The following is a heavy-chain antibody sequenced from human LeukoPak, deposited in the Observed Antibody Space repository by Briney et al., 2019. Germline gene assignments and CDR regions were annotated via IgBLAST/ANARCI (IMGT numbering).Heavy chain of an antibody. CDR2: ISSSSSYI. V-gene: IGHV3-21*01. CDR1: GFTFSSYS. D-gene: IGHD6-13*01. Sequence: GGSLRLSCAASGFTFSSYSMNWVRQAPGKGLEWVSSISSSSSYIYYADSVKGRFTISRDNAKNSLYLQMNSLRAENTAVYYCAREAAGDFDYWGQGTLVTVSS. CDR3: AREAAGDFDY. J-gene: IGHJ4*02.